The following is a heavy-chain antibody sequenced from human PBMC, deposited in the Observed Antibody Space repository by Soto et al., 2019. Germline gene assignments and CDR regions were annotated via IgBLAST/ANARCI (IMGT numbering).Heavy chain of an antibody. CDR1: GGTFGSYA. Sequence: QVQLVQSGAEVKKPGSSVKVSCKASGGTFGSYAFSWVRQAPGQGLEWMGGIIPVSGAAHYAQKFRGRVTITADESTSTAYMELSSLSSHDTAVYYCATALGCRSTSCTLDYWGQGTRVIVSS. D-gene: IGHD2-2*01. J-gene: IGHJ4*02. CDR3: ATALGCRSTSCTLDY. CDR2: IIPVSGAA. V-gene: IGHV1-69*01.